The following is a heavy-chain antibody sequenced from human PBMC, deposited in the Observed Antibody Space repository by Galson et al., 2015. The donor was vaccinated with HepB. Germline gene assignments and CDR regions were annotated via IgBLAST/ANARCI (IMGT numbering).Heavy chain of an antibody. CDR3: AGNYYGSGSYHNAFDI. V-gene: IGHV1-46*04. CDR1: GYTFTSYY. D-gene: IGHD3-10*01. J-gene: IGHJ3*02. Sequence: VKVSCKASGYTFTSYYMHWVRQAPGQGLEWMGIIDPSGGTTSYAQRLQGRVTMTRDTSTSTVYMELSSLRSEDTAVYYCAGNYYGSGSYHNAFDIWGQGTMVTVSS. CDR2: IDPSGGTT.